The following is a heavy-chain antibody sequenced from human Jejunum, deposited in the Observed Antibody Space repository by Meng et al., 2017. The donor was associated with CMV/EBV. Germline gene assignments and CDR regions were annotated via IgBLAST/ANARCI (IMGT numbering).Heavy chain of an antibody. J-gene: IGHJ5*02. CDR1: VLTIRSYG. Sequence: CTGSVLTIRSYGRNRVRQAPGKGLEVVAFISYDGGKKKYGHSVTGRLTISRDNSKDTLYLQLNSLRREDTALYYCATDGGETATMATWGQGTLVTVSS. V-gene: IGHV3-30*03. CDR2: ISYDGGKK. D-gene: IGHD5-24*01. CDR3: ATDGGETATMAT.